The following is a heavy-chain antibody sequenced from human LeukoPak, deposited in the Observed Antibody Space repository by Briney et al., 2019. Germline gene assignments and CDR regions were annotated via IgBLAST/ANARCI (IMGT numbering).Heavy chain of an antibody. Sequence: GRSLRLSCAASGFTFSSHEMNWVRQAPGKGLEWVSYISGSGATIYYTDSVKGRFTISRDNAKNSLYLQMTSLRAEDTAVYYCVRDPGITGTSFWGQGTLVTVSS. J-gene: IGHJ4*02. V-gene: IGHV3-48*03. CDR1: GFTFSSHE. CDR3: VRDPGITGTSF. CDR2: ISGSGATI. D-gene: IGHD1-20*01.